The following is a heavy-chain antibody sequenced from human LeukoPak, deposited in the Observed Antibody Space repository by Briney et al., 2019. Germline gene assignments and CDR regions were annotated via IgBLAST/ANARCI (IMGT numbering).Heavy chain of an antibody. D-gene: IGHD2-8*01. V-gene: IGHV3-15*01. J-gene: IGHJ3*01. CDR2: IKSKADGGTT. Sequence: GGSLRLSCAASGFTFSDAWMSWVRQAPGKGLEWVGRIKSKADGGTTDYPAPVKGRFTISRDDSKNTLYLQMNSLNTEDTALFHCATYNNGHAFHFWGQGTMVTVSS. CDR1: GFTFSDAW. CDR3: ATYNNGHAFHF.